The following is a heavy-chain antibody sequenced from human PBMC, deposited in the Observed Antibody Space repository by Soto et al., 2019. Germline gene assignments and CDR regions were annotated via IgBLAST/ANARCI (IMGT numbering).Heavy chain of an antibody. CDR3: ARARITMVRGVISYYGMDV. J-gene: IGHJ6*02. Sequence: ASVKVSCKASGGTFSSYTISWVRQAPGQGLEWMGRIIPILGIANYAQKFQGRVTITADKSTSTAYMELSSLRSEDTAVYYCARARITMVRGVISYYGMDVWGQGTTVTVSS. CDR2: IIPILGIA. V-gene: IGHV1-69*02. CDR1: GGTFSSYT. D-gene: IGHD3-10*01.